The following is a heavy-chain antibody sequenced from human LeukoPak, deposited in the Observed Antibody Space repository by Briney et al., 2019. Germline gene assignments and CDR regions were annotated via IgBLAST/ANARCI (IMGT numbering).Heavy chain of an antibody. D-gene: IGHD6-19*01. CDR1: GGSFSGYY. CDR2: INHSGST. J-gene: IGHJ5*02. CDR3: ARELWSGYSSGWYSMPNWFDP. V-gene: IGHV4-34*01. Sequence: SETLSLTCAAYGGSFSGYYWSWIRQPPGKGLEWIGEINHSGSTNYNPSLKSRVTMSVDTSKNQFSLKLSSVTAADTAVYYCARELWSGYSSGWYSMPNWFDPWGQGTLVTVSS.